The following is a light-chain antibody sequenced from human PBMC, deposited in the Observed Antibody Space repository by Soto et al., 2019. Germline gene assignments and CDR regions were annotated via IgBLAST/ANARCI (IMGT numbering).Light chain of an antibody. CDR2: WAS. V-gene: IGKV4-1*01. J-gene: IGKJ2*01. Sequence: DIVMTQSPDSLAVSLGERATINCKSSQSVLSSSNNKNYLAWYQQKPGQPPKLLISWASTRESGVPDRLSGSGSGTDFTLTIGSLQAEDVALYYCQQYYSAPYTFGQGTKLEIK. CDR1: QSVLSSSNNKNY. CDR3: QQYYSAPYT.